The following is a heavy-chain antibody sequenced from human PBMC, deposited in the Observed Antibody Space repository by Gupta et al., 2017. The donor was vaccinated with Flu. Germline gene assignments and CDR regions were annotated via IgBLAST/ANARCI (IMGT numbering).Heavy chain of an antibody. D-gene: IGHD3-10*01. V-gene: IGHV1-3*01. CDR3: TRLWTGGLDP. CDR1: GYTFTSYP. Sequence: GYTFTSYPIHWVRQAPGQRLEWIGWINADNGDTKYLQNLQGRITITSDTSAPTAYMELSSLTSEDTAVYYCTRLWTGGLDPWGQGTLVTVSS. CDR2: INADNGDT. J-gene: IGHJ5*02.